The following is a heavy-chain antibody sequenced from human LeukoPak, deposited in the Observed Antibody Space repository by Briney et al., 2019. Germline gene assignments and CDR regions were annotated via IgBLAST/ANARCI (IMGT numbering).Heavy chain of an antibody. V-gene: IGHV4-61*01. CDR3: ARDRGYSGYAFDY. CDR1: GGSVSSGSYY. Sequence: SETLSLTCTVSGGSVSSGSYYWSWIRQPPGKGLEWIGYIYYSGSTNYNPSLKSRVTISVDTSKNQFSLKLSSVTAADTAVYYCARDRGYSGYAFDYWGQGTLVTVSS. J-gene: IGHJ4*02. D-gene: IGHD5-12*01. CDR2: IYYSGST.